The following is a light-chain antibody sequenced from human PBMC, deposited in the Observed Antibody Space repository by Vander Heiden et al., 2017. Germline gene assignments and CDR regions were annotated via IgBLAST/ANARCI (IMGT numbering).Light chain of an antibody. Sequence: DIQMTQSPSSLSASVGDRVTITCQASQDISKYLNWYQQKPGKAPKLLIYDASHLETGVPSRFSGSGSGTDFTFTISSLQPEDIATYYCQQYDNLLTFGGGTKVEIK. J-gene: IGKJ4*01. CDR3: QQYDNLLT. V-gene: IGKV1-33*01. CDR1: QDISKY. CDR2: DAS.